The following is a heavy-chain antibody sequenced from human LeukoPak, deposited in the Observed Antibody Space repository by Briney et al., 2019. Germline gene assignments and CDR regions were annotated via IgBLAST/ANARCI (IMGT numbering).Heavy chain of an antibody. J-gene: IGHJ3*02. D-gene: IGHD6-19*01. CDR3: ARAGEQWLGTHDAFDI. CDR1: GFTFSDYY. CDR2: ISSSGSTI. V-gene: IGHV3-11*01. Sequence: GGSLRLSCAASGFTFSDYYMSWIRQAPGKGLEWVSYISSSGSTIYYADSVKGRFTISRDNAKNSLYLQMNSLRAEDTAVYYCARAGEQWLGTHDAFDIWGQGTMVTVSS.